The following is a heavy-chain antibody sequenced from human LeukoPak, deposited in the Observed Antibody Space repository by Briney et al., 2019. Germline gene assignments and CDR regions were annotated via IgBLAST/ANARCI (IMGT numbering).Heavy chain of an antibody. V-gene: IGHV4-34*01. J-gene: IGHJ4*02. Sequence: PSETLSPTCGVYGGSFSDHYWKWIRQPPGKGLEWIGGINHSGSTNYNPSLKSRVIMSVDTPKNQFSLKLSSVTAADTAVYYCARSGYTRRFIDYWGQGTLVTVSS. CDR1: GGSFSDHY. CDR3: ARSGYTRRFIDY. D-gene: IGHD5-24*01. CDR2: INHSGST.